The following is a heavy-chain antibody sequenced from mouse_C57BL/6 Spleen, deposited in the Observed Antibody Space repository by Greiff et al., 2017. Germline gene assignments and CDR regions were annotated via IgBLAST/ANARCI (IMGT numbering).Heavy chain of an antibody. CDR1: GYSITSGYV. CDR3: ARDDYDGFAY. Sequence: EVMLVESGPGMVKPSQSLSLTCTVTGYSITSGYVWHWIRHFPGNKLVWMGFISYSGSTNYNPSLKSRITITHDTSNNHFFLKLNSVTTEDTATYYCARDDYDGFAYWGQGTLVTVSA. D-gene: IGHD2-4*01. V-gene: IGHV3-1*01. CDR2: ISYSGST. J-gene: IGHJ3*01.